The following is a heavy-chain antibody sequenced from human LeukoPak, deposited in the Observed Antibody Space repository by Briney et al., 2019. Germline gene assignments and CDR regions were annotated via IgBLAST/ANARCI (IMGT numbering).Heavy chain of an antibody. Sequence: PSETLSLTCAVYGGSFSGYYWSWIRQPPGKGLEWIGEINHSGSTNYNPSLKSRVTISVDTSKNQFSLKLSSVTAAGTAVYYCARVWPLVLVVYAYWFDPWGQGTLVTVSS. V-gene: IGHV4-34*01. D-gene: IGHD2-8*02. CDR3: ARVWPLVLVVYAYWFDP. J-gene: IGHJ5*02. CDR1: GGSFSGYY. CDR2: INHSGST.